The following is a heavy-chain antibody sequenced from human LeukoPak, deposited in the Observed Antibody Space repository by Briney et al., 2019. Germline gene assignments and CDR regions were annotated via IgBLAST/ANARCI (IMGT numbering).Heavy chain of an antibody. J-gene: IGHJ4*02. CDR3: TRVGEGFYFDY. CDR2: IRSKAYGGTT. D-gene: IGHD3-10*01. V-gene: IGHV3-49*04. Sequence: GGSLRLSCAASGFTLSSYAMSWVRQAPGKGLEWVGFIRSKAYGGTTEYAASVKGRFTISRDDSKSIAYLQMNSLKTEDTAVYYCTRVGEGFYFDYWGQGTLVTVSS. CDR1: GFTLSSYA.